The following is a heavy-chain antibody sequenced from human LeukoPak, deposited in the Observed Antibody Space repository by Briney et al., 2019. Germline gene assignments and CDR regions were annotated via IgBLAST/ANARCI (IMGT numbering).Heavy chain of an antibody. V-gene: IGHV4-61*02. CDR1: GGSISSGSYY. CDR2: IYTSGST. CDR3: AREGYYYDSSGYYGYYYYMDV. J-gene: IGHJ6*03. D-gene: IGHD3-22*01. Sequence: PSQTLSLTCTVSGGSISSGSYYWSWIRQPAGKGLEWIGRIYTSGSTNYNPSLKSRVTMSVDTSKNRFSPKLSSVTAADTAVYYCAREGYYYDSSGYYGYYYYMDVWGKGTTVTVSS.